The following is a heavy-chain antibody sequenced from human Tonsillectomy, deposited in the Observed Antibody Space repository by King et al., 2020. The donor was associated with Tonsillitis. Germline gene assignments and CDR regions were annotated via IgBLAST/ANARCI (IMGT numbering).Heavy chain of an antibody. CDR3: ARHKGYCSSTSCYDGWFDP. CDR2: IDPSDSYT. Sequence: VQLVQSGAEVKKPGESLRISCKGSGYSFSSNWISWVRQMPGKGLEWRGRIDPSDSYTNYSPSFQGHVTISADKSISTAYLQWSSLKASDTAMYYCARHKGYCSSTSCYDGWFDPWGQGTLVTVSS. J-gene: IGHJ5*02. V-gene: IGHV5-10-1*03. D-gene: IGHD2-2*01. CDR1: GYSFSSNW.